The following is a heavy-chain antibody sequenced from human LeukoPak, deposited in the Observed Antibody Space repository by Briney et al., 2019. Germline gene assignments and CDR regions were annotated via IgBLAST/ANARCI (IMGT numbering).Heavy chain of an antibody. CDR2: ISGGSASK. V-gene: IGHV3-21*01. CDR1: GFTFSSPG. D-gene: IGHD1-7*01. CDR3: AKYQTGTWTSYDSSDI. Sequence: GGSLRLSCAASGFTFSSPGMNWVRQAPGKGLEWVSSISGGSASKFYADSVKGRFTISRDNAKNSLYLQVNSLRAEDTAVYYCAKYQTGTWTSYDSSDIWGQGTLVTVSS. J-gene: IGHJ3*02.